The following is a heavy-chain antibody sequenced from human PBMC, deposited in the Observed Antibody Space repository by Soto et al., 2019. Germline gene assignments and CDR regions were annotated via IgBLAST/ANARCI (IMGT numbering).Heavy chain of an antibody. Sequence: QVQLVESGGGLVKPGGSLRLSCAASGFTFSDYYMSWIRQAPGKGLEWVSYISSSSSYTNYADSVKGRFTISRDNAKNSLYLQMNSLRAEDTAVYYCAREFLGYSRSMDVWGQGTTVTVSS. D-gene: IGHD2-15*01. CDR2: ISSSSSYT. CDR3: AREFLGYSRSMDV. J-gene: IGHJ6*02. CDR1: GFTFSDYY. V-gene: IGHV3-11*06.